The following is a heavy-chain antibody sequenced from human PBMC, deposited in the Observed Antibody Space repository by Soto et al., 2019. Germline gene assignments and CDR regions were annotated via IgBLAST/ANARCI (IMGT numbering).Heavy chain of an antibody. Sequence: PVGSLRLSCAASGFTFSSYGMHWVRQAPGKGLEWVAVISYDGSNKYYADSVKGRFTISRDNSKNTLYLQMNSLRAEDTAVYYCAKDGYFGKGSYYYYGMDVWGQGTTVTVSS. V-gene: IGHV3-30*18. CDR3: AKDGYFGKGSYYYYGMDV. D-gene: IGHD2-2*03. CDR2: ISYDGSNK. CDR1: GFTFSSYG. J-gene: IGHJ6*02.